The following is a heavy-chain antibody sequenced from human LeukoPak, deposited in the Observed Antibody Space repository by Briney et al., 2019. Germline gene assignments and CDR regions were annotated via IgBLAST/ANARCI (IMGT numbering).Heavy chain of an antibody. Sequence: PGGSLRLSCAASGFTFSNYNMNWVRQAPGKGPGWVSSISGSGSYIFYADSVKGRFTISRDNAKKSLYLQMNSLRAEDTAVYFCASDDSGFDYWGQGTLVTVSS. CDR1: GFTFSNYN. J-gene: IGHJ4*02. V-gene: IGHV3-21*01. CDR2: ISGSGSYI. CDR3: ASDDSGFDY. D-gene: IGHD1-26*01.